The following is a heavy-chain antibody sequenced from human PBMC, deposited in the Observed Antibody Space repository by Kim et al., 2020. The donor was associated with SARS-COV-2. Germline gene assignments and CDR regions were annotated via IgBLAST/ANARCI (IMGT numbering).Heavy chain of an antibody. J-gene: IGHJ5*02. CDR1: GFTFSSYA. V-gene: IGHV3-23*01. CDR2: ISGSGGST. CDR3: AKAGGGGLRYFDWPRRGDWFDP. Sequence: GGSLRLSCAASGFTFSSYAMSWVRQAPGKGLEWVSAISGSGGSTYYADSVKGRFTISRDNSKNTLYLQMNSLRAEDTAVYYCAKAGGGGLRYFDWPRRGDWFDPWGQGTLVTVSS. D-gene: IGHD3-9*01.